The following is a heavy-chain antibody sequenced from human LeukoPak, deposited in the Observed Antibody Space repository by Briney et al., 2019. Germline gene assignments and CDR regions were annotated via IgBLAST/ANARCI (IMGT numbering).Heavy chain of an antibody. Sequence: GESLKISCKGSGYSFTRNWIGWVRQMPGKGLEWMGIIYPGDSDTRYSPSIQGQVTISADKSISTAYLQWSSLKASDTAMYYCARGAITGTTSDWFDPWGQGTLVTVSS. CDR2: IYPGDSDT. V-gene: IGHV5-51*01. J-gene: IGHJ5*02. CDR3: ARGAITGTTSDWFDP. D-gene: IGHD1-7*01. CDR1: GYSFTRNW.